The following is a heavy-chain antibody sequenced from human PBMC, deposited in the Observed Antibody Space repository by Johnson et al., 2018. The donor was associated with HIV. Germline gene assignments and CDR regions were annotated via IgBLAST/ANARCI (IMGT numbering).Heavy chain of an antibody. CDR3: ALVLGALPGAFDI. Sequence: QVQLVESGGGVVQPGSSLRLPCAASGFTFSDYGIHWVRQAPGKGLEWVAVMSYDVSTKYYADSVKGRFTIYRDNSKNTLSLQMDSLRPEDTAVYYCALVLGALPGAFDIWGQGTMVTVSS. V-gene: IGHV3-30*03. J-gene: IGHJ3*02. CDR1: GFTFSDYG. D-gene: IGHD3-16*01. CDR2: MSYDVSTK.